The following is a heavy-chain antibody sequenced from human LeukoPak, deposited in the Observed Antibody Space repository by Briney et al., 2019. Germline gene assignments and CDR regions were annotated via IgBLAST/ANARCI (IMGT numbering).Heavy chain of an antibody. V-gene: IGHV3-23*01. CDR1: GFTFSSYA. Sequence: GGSLRLSCAASGFTFSSYAMSWVRQAPGKGLEWVSAICGSGGSTYYADPVRGGSTISSANSKNTSYMQMTSLTAETPAWYYCAKLSLNIVNDAFDIWRQGTMLSVPS. J-gene: IGHJ3*02. CDR2: ICGSGGST. CDR3: AKLSLNIVNDAFDI. D-gene: IGHD5-12*01.